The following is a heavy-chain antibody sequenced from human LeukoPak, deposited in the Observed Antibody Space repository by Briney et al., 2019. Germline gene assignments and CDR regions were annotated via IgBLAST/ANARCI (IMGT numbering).Heavy chain of an antibody. CDR3: AKHLGSHSFLFYFRDV. CDR1: EFTLSRFS. D-gene: IGHD2-21*01. CDR2: PILFSRAT. J-gene: IGHJ6*03. Sequence: GGCLRLSCEPSEFTLSRFSMSWNRQLPRTVIGWASTPILFSRATYYTDSVKGSFTTSRDNSKHTLYLQIDNLITNHTSVSYCAKHLGSHSFLFYFRDVWGKGAAVIVSS. V-gene: IGHV3-23*01.